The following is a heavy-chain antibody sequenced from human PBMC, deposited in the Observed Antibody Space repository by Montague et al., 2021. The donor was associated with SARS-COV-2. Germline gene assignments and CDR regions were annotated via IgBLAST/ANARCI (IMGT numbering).Heavy chain of an antibody. V-gene: IGHV4-31*03. CDR2: IYYSGSP. CDR3: ARDVGWYISSWFDY. CDR1: GGSISSGGYY. D-gene: IGHD6-13*01. Sequence: TLSLACTVSGGSISSGGYYWSWIRQHPGKGLEWIGYIYYSGSPYSTPSLKSRVTISVDTSKNQFSLKLTSVTAADTAVYYCARDVGWYISSWFDYWGQGTLVTVSS. J-gene: IGHJ4*02.